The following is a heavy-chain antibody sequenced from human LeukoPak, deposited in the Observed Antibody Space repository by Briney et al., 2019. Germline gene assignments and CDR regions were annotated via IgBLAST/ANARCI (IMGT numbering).Heavy chain of an antibody. CDR1: GFTFSSYW. J-gene: IGHJ4*02. CDR3: ARHLDYGAYFDY. D-gene: IGHD4-17*01. V-gene: IGHV3-7*01. Sequence: GGSLRLSCAASGFTFSSYWMSWVRQAPGEGREWVANIKQGGSEKYYVDSVKVRFTISRDNAKTSLYLQMNSLRAEDTAVYYCARHLDYGAYFDYWGQGTLVTVSS. CDR2: IKQGGSEK.